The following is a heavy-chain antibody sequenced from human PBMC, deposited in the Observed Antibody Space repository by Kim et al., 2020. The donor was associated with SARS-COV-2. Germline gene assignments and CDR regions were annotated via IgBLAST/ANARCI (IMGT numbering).Heavy chain of an antibody. Sequence: SETLSLTCTVSGGSIRSGTNYWGWIRQPPGKGLEWIGSIYYSGSTYYNPSLQSRVTISVDTSKNQLSLRLSSVTAADTAVYYCARAPPGYSSGWDWYFDLWGRGTLVTVSS. J-gene: IGHJ2*01. CDR1: GGSIRSGTNY. CDR2: IYYSGST. V-gene: IGHV4-39*07. D-gene: IGHD6-19*01. CDR3: ARAPPGYSSGWDWYFDL.